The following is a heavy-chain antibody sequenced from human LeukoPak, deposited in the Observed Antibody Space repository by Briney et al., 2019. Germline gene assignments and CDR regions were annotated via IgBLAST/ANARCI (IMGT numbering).Heavy chain of an antibody. V-gene: IGHV4-4*07. Sequence: SETLSLTCTVSGGSISSYYWSWIRQPAGKGLEWIGRIYTSGSTNYNPSLKSRVTMSVDTSKNQFSLELSSVTAADTAVYYCALVHCSGGSCYFPWGQGTLVTVSS. CDR1: GGSISSYY. CDR3: ALVHCSGGSCYFP. D-gene: IGHD2-15*01. CDR2: IYTSGST. J-gene: IGHJ5*02.